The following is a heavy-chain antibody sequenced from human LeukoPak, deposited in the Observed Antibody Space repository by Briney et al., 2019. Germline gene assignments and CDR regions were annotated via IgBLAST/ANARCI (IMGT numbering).Heavy chain of an antibody. Sequence: RGESLKISCKGSGYSFTSYWIGWVRQMPGKGLEWMGIIYPGDSDTRYSPPFQGQVTISADKSISTAYLQWSSLKASDTAMYYCARLYYYDSSGLDAFDIWGQGTMVTVSS. CDR1: GYSFTSYW. V-gene: IGHV5-51*01. J-gene: IGHJ3*02. D-gene: IGHD3-22*01. CDR3: ARLYYYDSSGLDAFDI. CDR2: IYPGDSDT.